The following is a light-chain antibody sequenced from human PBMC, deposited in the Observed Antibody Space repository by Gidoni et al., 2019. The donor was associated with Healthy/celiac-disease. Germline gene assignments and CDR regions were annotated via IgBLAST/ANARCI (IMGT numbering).Light chain of an antibody. CDR1: QSVLYSSNNKNY. CDR3: QQYYSTPPT. CDR2: WAS. V-gene: IGKV4-1*01. J-gene: IGKJ1*01. Sequence: EETTINCKSSQSVLYSSNNKNYLAWYQQKPGQPPKLLIYWASTRESGVPDRFSGSGSGTDFTLTISSLQAEDVAVYYCQQYYSTPPTFXXXTKVEIK.